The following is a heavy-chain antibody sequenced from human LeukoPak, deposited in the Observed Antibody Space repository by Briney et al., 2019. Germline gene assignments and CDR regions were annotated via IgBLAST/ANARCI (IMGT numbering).Heavy chain of an antibody. CDR1: GFTFTGYA. J-gene: IGHJ3*02. V-gene: IGHV3-23*01. D-gene: IGHD1-26*01. Sequence: GGSLRLSCAASGFTFTGYAMSGVREAPGRGLEWVSAICGSGGSTCYDDPVQRRLTTSRHNSKNTLYPEMTSLRAEDTAVYYCAKDRLPLPYSGRPPRTRDDFDIRGQGTMVTVSS. CDR3: AKDRLPLPYSGRPPRTRDDFDI. CDR2: ICGSGGST.